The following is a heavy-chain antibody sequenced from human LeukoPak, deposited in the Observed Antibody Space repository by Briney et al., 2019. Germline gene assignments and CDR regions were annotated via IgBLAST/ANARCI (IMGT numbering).Heavy chain of an antibody. D-gene: IGHD4-11*01. Sequence: EPSETLSLTCTVSGGSISSYYWSWIRQPPGKGLEWIGYIYYSGSTYYNPSLKSRVTISVDTSKNQFSLKLSSVTAADTAVYYCARLDDYSNYWKSGRDAFDIWGQGTMVTVSS. CDR1: GGSISSYY. J-gene: IGHJ3*02. CDR3: ARLDDYSNYWKSGRDAFDI. CDR2: IYYSGST. V-gene: IGHV4-59*08.